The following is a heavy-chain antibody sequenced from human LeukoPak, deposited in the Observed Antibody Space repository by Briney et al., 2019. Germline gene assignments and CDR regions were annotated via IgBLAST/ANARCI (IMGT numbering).Heavy chain of an antibody. Sequence: SETLSLTCTVSGGSISSGGYSWSWIRQHPGKGLEWIGNIYYGGSTYSNPSLKRRGSMSLDTSKNQFSLKMGSVTAADTAVYYCARGTLGNYFDSWGQGTLVTVSS. V-gene: IGHV4-31*03. CDR1: GGSISSGGYS. D-gene: IGHD3-16*01. CDR3: ARGTLGNYFDS. CDR2: IYYGGST. J-gene: IGHJ4*02.